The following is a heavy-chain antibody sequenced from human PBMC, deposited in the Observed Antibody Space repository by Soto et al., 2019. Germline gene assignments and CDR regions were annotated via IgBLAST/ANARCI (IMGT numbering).Heavy chain of an antibody. J-gene: IGHJ4*02. Sequence: LRLSCAASGFTFSSYSMIWVRQAPGKGLEWVSYISDTSSDIYYADSVKGRFTISRDNAMNTLYLQMNTLRAEDTAVYYCAQDNGAGGGCYTFDSGAQGTPVTVSS. V-gene: IGHV3-21*05. CDR3: AQDNGAGGGCYTFDS. D-gene: IGHD3-3*01. CDR1: GFTFSSYS. CDR2: ISDTSSDI.